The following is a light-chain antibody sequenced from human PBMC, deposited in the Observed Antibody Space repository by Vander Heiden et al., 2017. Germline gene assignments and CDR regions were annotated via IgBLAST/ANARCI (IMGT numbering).Light chain of an antibody. J-gene: IGLJ7*01. V-gene: IGLV1-44*01. Sequence: QSVMTQPPSASGTPGQGVTISCSGSSSNIGSNAVSWYQQLPGKAPKLLIHSNDQRPTGVPDRFSGSKSGTSASLAISGLQSEDEADYYCTTWDDSHAVLVFGGGTQLTVL. CDR1: SSNIGSNA. CDR3: TTWDDSHAVLV. CDR2: SND.